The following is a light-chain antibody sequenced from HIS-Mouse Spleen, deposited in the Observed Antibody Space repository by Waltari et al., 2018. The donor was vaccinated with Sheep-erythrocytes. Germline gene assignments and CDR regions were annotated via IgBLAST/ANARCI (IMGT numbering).Light chain of an antibody. V-gene: IGLV2-8*01. J-gene: IGLJ1*01. CDR1: SSDVGGYNY. CDR2: EVS. Sequence: QSALTQPPSASGSPGQSVPISCTGTSSDVGGYNYVSSNQQHPGKAPKLMIYEVSKRPSGVLNLLAASKAGNTASLTVAGLQADDEADYYCSSYAGSNNDVYGTGTKVSVL. CDR3: SSYAGSNNDV.